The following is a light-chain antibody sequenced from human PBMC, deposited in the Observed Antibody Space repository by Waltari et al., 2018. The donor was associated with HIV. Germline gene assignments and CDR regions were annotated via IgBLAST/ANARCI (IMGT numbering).Light chain of an antibody. V-gene: IGLV3-1*01. J-gene: IGLJ2*01. CDR2: QDN. CDR3: QAWDSSTVI. CDR1: KLGDKY. Sequence: SYELTQPPSVSVSPGQTASITCSGDKLGDKYACWYQQKPGQYPVLVIYQDNKRPSGIPERFSGSKSVNRATLTISGTQPMDEADYYCQAWDSSTVIFGGGTNLTVL.